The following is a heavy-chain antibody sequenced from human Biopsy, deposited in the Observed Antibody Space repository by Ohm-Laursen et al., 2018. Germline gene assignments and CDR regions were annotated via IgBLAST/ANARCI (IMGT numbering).Heavy chain of an antibody. CDR2: IYFTGST. CDR1: GGSIINNY. Sequence: SETLSLTCTVSGGSIINNYWSWIRQPPGKGLEWIGYIYFTGSTNYNPSLKSRVTISVDTSKNQFSLRLNSVTAADTAVYYCARDSGGMATILDAFDLWGQGTMVTVSP. D-gene: IGHD5-24*01. V-gene: IGHV4-59*01. CDR3: ARDSGGMATILDAFDL. J-gene: IGHJ3*01.